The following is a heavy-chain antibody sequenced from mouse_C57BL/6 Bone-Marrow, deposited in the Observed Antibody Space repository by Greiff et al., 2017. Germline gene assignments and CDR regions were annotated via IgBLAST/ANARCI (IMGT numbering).Heavy chain of an antibody. CDR3: ARPDGSSYWYFDV. V-gene: IGHV1-81*01. J-gene: IGHJ1*03. CDR2: IYPRSGNT. CDR1: GYTFTSYG. Sequence: VQLQQSGAELARPGASVKLSCKASGYTFTSYGISWVKQRTGQGLEWIGEIYPRSGNTYYNEKFKGKATLTADKSSSTAYMGLRSLTSEDSAVYFCARPDGSSYWYFDVWGTGTTVTVSS. D-gene: IGHD1-1*01.